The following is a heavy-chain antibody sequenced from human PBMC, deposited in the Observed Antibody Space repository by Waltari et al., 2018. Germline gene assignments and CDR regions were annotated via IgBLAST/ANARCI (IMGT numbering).Heavy chain of an antibody. D-gene: IGHD3-22*01. CDR2: IIPIFGTA. J-gene: IGHJ3*02. CDR1: GGAFSSYA. Sequence: QVQLVQSGAEVKKPGSSVKVSCKASGGAFSSYAISWVRQAPGQGLEWMGGIIPIFGTANYAQKFQGRVTITTDESTSTAYMELSSLRSEDTAVYYCARGSHYDSSGYYDAFDIWGQGTMVTVSS. CDR3: ARGSHYDSSGYYDAFDI. V-gene: IGHV1-69*05.